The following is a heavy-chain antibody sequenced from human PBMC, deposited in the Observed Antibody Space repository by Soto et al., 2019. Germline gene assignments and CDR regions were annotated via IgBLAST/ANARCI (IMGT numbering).Heavy chain of an antibody. V-gene: IGHV3-23*01. CDR3: AKDRDYYGSGSQYYFDY. Sequence: GGSLRLSCAASGFTFSSYAMSWVRQAPGKGLEWVSAISGSGGSTYYADSVKGRFTISRDNSKNTLYLQMNSLRAEDTAVYYCAKDRDYYGSGSQYYFDYWGQGTLVTVSS. CDR2: ISGSGGST. CDR1: GFTFSSYA. J-gene: IGHJ4*02. D-gene: IGHD3-10*01.